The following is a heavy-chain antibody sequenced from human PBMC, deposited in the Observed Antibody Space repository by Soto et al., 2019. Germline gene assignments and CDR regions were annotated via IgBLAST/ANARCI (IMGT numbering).Heavy chain of an antibody. CDR3: ARYSYGGYYFDY. Sequence: SETLCVTSTVAGGSISSYYWSWIRQPPGKGLEWIGYIYYSGSTNYNPSLKSRVTISVDTSKNQFSLKLSSVTAADTAVYYCARYSYGGYYFDYWGQGTLVTVSS. CDR1: GGSISSYY. CDR2: IYYSGST. J-gene: IGHJ4*02. D-gene: IGHD5-18*01. V-gene: IGHV4-59*01.